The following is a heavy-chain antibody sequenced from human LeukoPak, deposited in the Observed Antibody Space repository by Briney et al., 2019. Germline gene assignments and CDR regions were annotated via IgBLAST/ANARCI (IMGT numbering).Heavy chain of an antibody. J-gene: IGHJ4*02. V-gene: IGHV4-39*01. CDR2: IYYSGST. CDR3: ARSSGTIFGVAELYFDY. D-gene: IGHD3-3*01. CDR1: GGSISSSSYY. Sequence: PSETLSLTCTVSGGSISSSSYYWGWIRQPPGKGLEWIGSIYYSGSTYYNPSLKSRVTISVDTSKNQFSLKLSSVTAADTAVYYCARSSGTIFGVAELYFDYWGQGTLVTVSS.